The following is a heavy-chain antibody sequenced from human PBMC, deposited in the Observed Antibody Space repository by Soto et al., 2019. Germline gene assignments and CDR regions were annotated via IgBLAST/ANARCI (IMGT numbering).Heavy chain of an antibody. V-gene: IGHV3-48*03. J-gene: IGHJ4*01. CDR3: ARDQYYDSSSYPGAFDY. D-gene: IGHD3-22*01. Sequence: LRLSCAASGFTFSSYEMNWVRQAPVKGLEWVSYISSSGSTIYYADSVKGRFTISRDNAKNSLYLQMNSLRAEDTAVYYCARDQYYDSSSYPGAFDYWGQGTLVTVSS. CDR1: GFTFSSYE. CDR2: ISSSGSTI.